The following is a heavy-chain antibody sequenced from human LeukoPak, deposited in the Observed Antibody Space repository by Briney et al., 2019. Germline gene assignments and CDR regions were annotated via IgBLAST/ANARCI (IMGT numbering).Heavy chain of an antibody. CDR3: ARVAGFGELLSYYFDY. J-gene: IGHJ4*02. CDR1: GFTFSSYW. Sequence: GGSLRLSCAASGFTFSSYWMTWVRQAPGKGLEWVANIKQDGSEKYYVDSVKGRFTISRDNAKNSLYLQMNSLRAEDTAVYYCARVAGFGELLSYYFDYWGQGTLVTVSS. V-gene: IGHV3-7*01. D-gene: IGHD3-10*01. CDR2: IKQDGSEK.